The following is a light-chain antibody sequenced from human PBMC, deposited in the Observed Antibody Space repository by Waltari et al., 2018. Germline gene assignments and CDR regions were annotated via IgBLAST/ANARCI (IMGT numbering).Light chain of an antibody. Sequence: EIVLTQSPGTLSSSPGDRATLSCRASQSVSSSYLAWYQQKPGQAPRLLIYGASSSATGIPDRLSGSGSGTGFTLTISRLEPEDFAVYYCQQYGSSPVTFGPGTKVDIK. CDR3: QQYGSSPVT. CDR2: GAS. V-gene: IGKV3-20*01. J-gene: IGKJ3*01. CDR1: QSVSSSY.